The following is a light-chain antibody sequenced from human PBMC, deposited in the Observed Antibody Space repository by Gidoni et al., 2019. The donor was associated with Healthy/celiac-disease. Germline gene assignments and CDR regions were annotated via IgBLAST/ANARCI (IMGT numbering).Light chain of an antibody. V-gene: IGLV1-44*01. CDR3: AAWDDSLNGRWV. CDR1: RSNIGSNT. Sequence: QSVLTQPPSPSGTPGQRVTISCSGSRSNIGSNTVNWYQQLPGTAPKLLIYSNNQRPSGVPDRFSGSKSGTSASLAISGLQSEDEADYYCAAWDDSLNGRWVFGGGTKLTVL. J-gene: IGLJ3*02. CDR2: SNN.